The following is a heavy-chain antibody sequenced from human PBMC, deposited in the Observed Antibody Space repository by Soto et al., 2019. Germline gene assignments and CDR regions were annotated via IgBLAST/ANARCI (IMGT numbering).Heavy chain of an antibody. CDR2: ISYGGDDK. V-gene: IGHV3-30-3*01. Sequence: QVQLVESGGGVVQPGRSLRLSCAASGFTFSGYAMHWVRQAPGKGLEWVAVISYGGDDKYYADSVQGRFTISRDSSKNTVFLRMNSLRPEDTSVYYCVRDIGGSPFGMDVWGQGTTVTVSS. D-gene: IGHD1-26*01. CDR3: VRDIGGSPFGMDV. J-gene: IGHJ6*02. CDR1: GFTFSGYA.